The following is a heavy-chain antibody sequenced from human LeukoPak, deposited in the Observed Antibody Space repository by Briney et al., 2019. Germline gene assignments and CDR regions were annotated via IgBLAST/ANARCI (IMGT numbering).Heavy chain of an antibody. J-gene: IGHJ5*02. CDR3: ARGYDILTGLHWFDP. D-gene: IGHD3-9*01. Sequence: EASVKVSCKASGYTFTSYGISWVRQAPGQGLEWMGWISAYNGNTNYAQKLQGRVTMTTDTSTSTAYMELRSLRSDDTAVYYCARGYDILTGLHWFDPWGQGTLVTVSS. CDR2: ISAYNGNT. CDR1: GYTFTSYG. V-gene: IGHV1-18*01.